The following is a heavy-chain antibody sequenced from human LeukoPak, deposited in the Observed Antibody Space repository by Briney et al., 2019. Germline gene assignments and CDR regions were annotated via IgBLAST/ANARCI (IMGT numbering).Heavy chain of an antibody. V-gene: IGHV3-13*01. CDR2: VGADAET. D-gene: IGHD3-10*01. CDR3: ARGNWAYYASGIYGMDV. J-gene: IGHJ6*02. Sequence: GGSLRLSCAASGFTFSTYDMHWVRQPAGKGLEWVSTVGADAETYYPGSVRGQFTITRDNAKNTLHLQMNSLRAGDTAVYFCARGNWAYYASGIYGMDVWGRGTTVTVSS. CDR1: GFTFSTYD.